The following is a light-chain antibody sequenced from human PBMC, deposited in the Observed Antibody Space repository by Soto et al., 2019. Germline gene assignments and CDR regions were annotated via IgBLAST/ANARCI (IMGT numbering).Light chain of an antibody. CDR2: EVT. V-gene: IGLV2-8*01. CDR1: RSDVGGYGY. CDR3: SSYAGSNTDVV. Sequence: QSALTQPPSASGSPGQSVTISCTGTRSDVGGYGYVSWYQQHPGKAPKLMIYEVTKRPSGVPDRFSGSKSGNTASLTVSGLQADDDADYYCSSYAGSNTDVVFGGGTKLTVL. J-gene: IGLJ2*01.